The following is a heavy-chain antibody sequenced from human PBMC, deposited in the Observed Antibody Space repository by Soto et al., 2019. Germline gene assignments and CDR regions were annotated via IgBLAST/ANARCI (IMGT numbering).Heavy chain of an antibody. D-gene: IGHD4-17*01. CDR1: GGSISSSSYY. Sequence: QLQLQESGPGLVKPSETLSLTCTVSGGSISSSSYYWGWIRQPPGKGLEWIGSIYYSGSTYYNPSLKSRVTISVDTSKNQFSLKLSSVTAADTAVYYCARDYGDFEGDAFDIWGQGTMVTVSS. CDR3: ARDYGDFEGDAFDI. J-gene: IGHJ3*02. CDR2: IYYSGST. V-gene: IGHV4-39*02.